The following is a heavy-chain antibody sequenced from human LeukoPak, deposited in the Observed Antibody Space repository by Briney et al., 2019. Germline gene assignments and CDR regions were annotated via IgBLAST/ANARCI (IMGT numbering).Heavy chain of an antibody. D-gene: IGHD6-13*01. CDR3: ARVKQLWIHDY. CDR2: IYYSGST. CDR1: GGSISSYY. J-gene: IGHJ4*02. Sequence: PSETLSLTCTVSGGSISSYYWSWIRQPPGKGLEWIGYIYYSGSTNYNPSLKSRVTISVDTSKNQFSLKLSSVTAADTAVYYCARVKQLWIHDYWGQGTLVTVPS. V-gene: IGHV4-59*01.